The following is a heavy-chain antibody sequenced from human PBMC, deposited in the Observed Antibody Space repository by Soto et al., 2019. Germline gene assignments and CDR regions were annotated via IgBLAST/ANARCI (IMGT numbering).Heavy chain of an antibody. J-gene: IGHJ5*02. Sequence: PGGSLRLSCAASGFTFSSYAMNWVRQAPGKGLEWVAGIRGSDGSTYYADSVKGRFTISRDNSKNTLYLQMNSLRAEDTAVYYCAKDLHDSSSSERYNWFDPWGQGTLVTVSS. D-gene: IGHD6-6*01. CDR2: IRGSDGST. CDR3: AKDLHDSSSSERYNWFDP. V-gene: IGHV3-23*01. CDR1: GFTFSSYA.